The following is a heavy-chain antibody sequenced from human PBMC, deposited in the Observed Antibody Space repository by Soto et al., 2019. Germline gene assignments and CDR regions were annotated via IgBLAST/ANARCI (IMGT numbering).Heavy chain of an antibody. CDR2: IYYSGST. Sequence: ETLSLTCTVSGGSISSHYWSWIRQPPGKGLERIGYIYYSGSTSYNPSLQSRVTISVDTSKNQFSLKLTSVTTADTAVYYCARGWGSYDSSGHDAFDIWGQGTMVTVSS. V-gene: IGHV4-59*11. CDR1: GGSISSHY. J-gene: IGHJ3*02. CDR3: ARGWGSYDSSGHDAFDI. D-gene: IGHD3-22*01.